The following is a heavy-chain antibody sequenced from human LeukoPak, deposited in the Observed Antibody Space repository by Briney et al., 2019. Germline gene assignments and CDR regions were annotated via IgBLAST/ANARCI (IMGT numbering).Heavy chain of an antibody. J-gene: IGHJ4*02. Sequence: SETLSLTCTVSGGSISSSSYYWGWIRQPPGEGLEWIGSIYYSGSTYYNPSLKSRVTISVDTSKNQFSLKLSSVTAADTAVYYCARGALPYCSSTSCYRGYFDYWGQGTLVTVSS. D-gene: IGHD2-2*01. V-gene: IGHV4-39*01. CDR2: IYYSGST. CDR3: ARGALPYCSSTSCYRGYFDY. CDR1: GGSISSSSYY.